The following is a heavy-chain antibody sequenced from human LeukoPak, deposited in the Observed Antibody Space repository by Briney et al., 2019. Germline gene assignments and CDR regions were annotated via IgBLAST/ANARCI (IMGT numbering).Heavy chain of an antibody. Sequence: SQTLSLTCAISGDSVSSNSAAWNWIRQSPSRGLEWLGRTYYRSKWYNDYAVSVKSRITINPDTSKSQFSLQLNSVTPEDTAVYYCARAKGYCSGGSCRNWFDPWGQGTLVTVSS. CDR3: ARAKGYCSGGSCRNWFDP. D-gene: IGHD2-15*01. CDR2: TYYRSKWYN. CDR1: GDSVSSNSAA. J-gene: IGHJ5*02. V-gene: IGHV6-1*01.